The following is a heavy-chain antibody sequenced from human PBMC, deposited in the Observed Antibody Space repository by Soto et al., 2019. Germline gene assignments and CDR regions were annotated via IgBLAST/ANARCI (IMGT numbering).Heavy chain of an antibody. CDR3: AASIFYYGMDV. V-gene: IGHV5-51*01. J-gene: IGHJ6*02. CDR2: IYPGDSDT. CDR1: GYSFTSYW. Sequence: GESLKISCKGSGYSFTSYWIGWVRQMPGKGLEWMGIIYPGDSDTRHSPSCQGQVTISADKSISTAYLQWSSLKASATAMYYCAASIFYYGMDVWGQGTTVTVSS.